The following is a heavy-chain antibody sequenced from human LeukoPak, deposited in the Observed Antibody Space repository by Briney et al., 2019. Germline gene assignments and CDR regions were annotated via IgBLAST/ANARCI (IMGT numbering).Heavy chain of an antibody. D-gene: IGHD6-13*01. Sequence: GASVTVSSKASGGTFISYAICWVRHAPGQGLEGMGGIIPIFGTASYTQKFQGRVTITTDESTSTAYMELSSLRSENTAVYYCARSARESSSRLAYYFDYWGQGTLVTVSS. CDR3: ARSARESSSRLAYYFDY. J-gene: IGHJ4*02. V-gene: IGHV1-69*05. CDR1: GGTFISYA. CDR2: IIPIFGTA.